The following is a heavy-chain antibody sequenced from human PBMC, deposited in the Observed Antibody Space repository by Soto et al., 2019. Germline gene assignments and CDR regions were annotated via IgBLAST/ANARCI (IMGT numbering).Heavy chain of an antibody. Sequence: GSLRLSCAASGFNVSSNSMIWVRQAPGKGLEWLSLIHSDANTKYADSVKGRFTISRDSFENTVYLQMNSLRAEDTAVYYCARHVWLESWGQGTLVPVPS. CDR3: ARHVWLES. V-gene: IGHV3-53*01. CDR2: IHSDANT. J-gene: IGHJ5*01. CDR1: GFNVSSNS.